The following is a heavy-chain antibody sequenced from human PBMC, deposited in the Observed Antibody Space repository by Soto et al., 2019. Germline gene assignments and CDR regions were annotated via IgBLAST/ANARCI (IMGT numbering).Heavy chain of an antibody. V-gene: IGHV4-39*01. CDR3: ARLDPPRNTIFGVVIIPGTDY. D-gene: IGHD3-3*01. J-gene: IGHJ4*02. Sequence: SETLSLTCTVSGGSISSSSYYWGWIRQPPGKGLEWIGSIYYSGSTYYNPSLKSRVTISVDTSKNQFSLKLSSVTAADTAVYYCARLDPPRNTIFGVVIIPGTDYWGQGTLVTVSS. CDR2: IYYSGST. CDR1: GGSISSSSYY.